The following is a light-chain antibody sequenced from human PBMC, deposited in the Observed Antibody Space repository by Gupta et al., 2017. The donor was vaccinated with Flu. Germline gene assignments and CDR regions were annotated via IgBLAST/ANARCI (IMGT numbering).Light chain of an antibody. V-gene: IGKV3-20*01. CDR2: GAS. CDR1: QSINIRY. CDR3: QQHDSSRVT. Sequence: EIVLTQSPGTLSLSPGERATLSCRASQSINIRYLAWYQQKPGQAPRLLINGASTRATGIPDRISGSGSGTDFTLTISRLEPEDFAVYFCQQHDSSRVTFGQGTKMEIK. J-gene: IGKJ2*01.